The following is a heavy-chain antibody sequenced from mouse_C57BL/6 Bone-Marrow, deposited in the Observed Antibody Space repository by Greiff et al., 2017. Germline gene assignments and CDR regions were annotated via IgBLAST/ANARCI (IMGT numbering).Heavy chain of an antibody. V-gene: IGHV1-59*01. D-gene: IGHD2-10*02. CDR1: GYTFTSYW. CDR3: ARWDSIYYYAMDY. J-gene: IGHJ4*01. CDR2: IDPSDSYT. Sequence: QVQLQQPGAELVRPGTSVKLSCKASGYTFTSYWMHWVKQRPGQGLEWIGVIDPSDSYTNYNQKFKGKATLTVDTSSSTAYMQLSSLTSEDSAVYYCARWDSIYYYAMDYWGQGTSVTVSS.